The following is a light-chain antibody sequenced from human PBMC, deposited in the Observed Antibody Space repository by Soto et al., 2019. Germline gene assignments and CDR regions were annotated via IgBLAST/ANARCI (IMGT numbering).Light chain of an antibody. V-gene: IGKV3-15*01. CDR1: QSVFSN. CDR3: LQYNNWPPWT. CDR2: GAS. Sequence: EIVMTQSPATLSVSPGERATLSCRASQSVFSNLAWYQQKPGQAPRLLIYGASTRATGIPARFSGSGSGTEFILTISSLQSEDFAVYYCLQYNNWPPWTFGQGTMLEIK. J-gene: IGKJ1*01.